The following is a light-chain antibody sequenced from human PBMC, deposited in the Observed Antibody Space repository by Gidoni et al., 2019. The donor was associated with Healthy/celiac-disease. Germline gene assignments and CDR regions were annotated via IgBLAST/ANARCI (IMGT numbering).Light chain of an antibody. V-gene: IGKV4-1*01. Sequence: DLVMTQSPDSLAVSLGERATINCKSSQSVLYSSNNKNYLAWYQQKPGQPPKLLIYWASTRESGVPDRFSGSGSGTDFTLTISSLQAEDVAVYYCQQYYSTPFGFGPGTKVDIK. CDR3: QQYYSTPFG. CDR2: WAS. J-gene: IGKJ3*01. CDR1: QSVLYSSNNKNY.